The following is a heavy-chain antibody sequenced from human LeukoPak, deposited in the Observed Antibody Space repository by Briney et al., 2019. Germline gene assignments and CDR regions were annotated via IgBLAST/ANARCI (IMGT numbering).Heavy chain of an antibody. J-gene: IGHJ4*02. CDR2: ISGGGGST. D-gene: IGHD3-3*01. CDR3: ARGFRFFSY. CDR1: GFTFTSYS. V-gene: IGHV3-23*01. Sequence: GGALRLSCAASGFTFTSYSMNWVRQAPGKGLEWVSTISGGGGSTYYADSVKGRFTISRDNSKNTLYLQVNSLRAADTAVYYCARGFRFFSYWGQGTLVTVSS.